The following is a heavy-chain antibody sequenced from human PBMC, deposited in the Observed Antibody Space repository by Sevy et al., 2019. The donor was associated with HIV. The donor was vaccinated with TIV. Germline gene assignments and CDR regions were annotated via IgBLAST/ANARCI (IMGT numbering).Heavy chain of an antibody. CDR3: AGENAWGRGYS. CDR1: GGSITSLY. D-gene: IGHD1-26*01. Sequence: SETLSLTCTVSGGSITSLYWNWIRQPPGKGLEWIANIYDNGHINYNPSLKSRVTLSLDTSKNQFSLRLSSVTAAETAMYYCAGENAWGRGYSWGQGTLVTVSS. CDR2: IYDNGHI. V-gene: IGHV4-59*08. J-gene: IGHJ4*02.